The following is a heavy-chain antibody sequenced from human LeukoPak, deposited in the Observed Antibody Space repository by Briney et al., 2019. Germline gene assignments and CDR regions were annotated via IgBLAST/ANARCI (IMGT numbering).Heavy chain of an antibody. CDR3: AKVSGGGLYYDGMDV. Sequence: GGSLRLSCAASGFTFNNYAMNWVRQALGKGLEWVSVISGSGGTTYYADSVKGRFTICRDSSKNTLYLQMNSLRAEDTAVYYCAKVSGGGLYYDGMDVWGQGTTVTVSS. V-gene: IGHV3-23*01. CDR2: ISGSGGTT. D-gene: IGHD1-14*01. J-gene: IGHJ6*02. CDR1: GFTFNNYA.